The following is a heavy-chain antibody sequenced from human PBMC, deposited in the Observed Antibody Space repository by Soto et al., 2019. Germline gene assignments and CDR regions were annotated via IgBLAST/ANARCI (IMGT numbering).Heavy chain of an antibody. CDR2: IWYDGSNK. V-gene: IGHV3-33*01. CDR1: GFTFSSYG. Sequence: QVQLVESGGGVVQPGRSLRLSCAASGFTFSSYGMHWVRQAPGKGLEGVAVIWYDGSNKYYADSVKGRFTISSDNSKHTRFLHMNSRSAEDTAVYYCARGGYGDYFHCDFWGQGTLVTFSS. J-gene: IGHJ4*02. CDR3: ARGGYGDYFHCDF. D-gene: IGHD4-17*01.